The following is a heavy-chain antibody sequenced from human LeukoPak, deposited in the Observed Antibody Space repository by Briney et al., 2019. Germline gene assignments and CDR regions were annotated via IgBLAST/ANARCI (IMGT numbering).Heavy chain of an antibody. V-gene: IGHV4-59*01. CDR2: ISYNGKT. D-gene: IGHD1-1*01. CDR1: GGSMSSYY. J-gene: IGHJ4*02. Sequence: SETLSLTCTVSGGSMSSYYWMWIRQPPGKGLEWIGSISYNGKTNHKPSLKSRVTISVDTSKNQFSLKLSSVTAADTAVYYCTRVGPSLHWNPDYWGQGTLVTVSS. CDR3: TRVGPSLHWNPDY.